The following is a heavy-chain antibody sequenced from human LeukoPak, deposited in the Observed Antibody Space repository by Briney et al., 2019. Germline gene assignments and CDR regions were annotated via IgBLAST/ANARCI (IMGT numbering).Heavy chain of an antibody. D-gene: IGHD3-3*01. V-gene: IGHV4-39*01. CDR1: GGSFSSYY. CDR2: IYYSGST. J-gene: IGHJ5*02. Sequence: PSETLSLTCAVYGGSFSSYYWGWIRQPPGKGLEWIGSIYYSGSTYYNPSLKSRVTISVDTSKNQFSLKLSSVTAADTAVYYCARRASGYLDWFDPWGQGTLVTVSS. CDR3: ARRASGYLDWFDP.